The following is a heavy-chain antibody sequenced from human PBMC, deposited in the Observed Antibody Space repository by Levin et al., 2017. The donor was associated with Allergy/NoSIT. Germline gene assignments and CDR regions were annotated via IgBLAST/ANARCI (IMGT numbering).Heavy chain of an antibody. J-gene: IGHJ4*02. CDR1: GYTFTSYG. V-gene: IGHV1-18*01. Sequence: ASVKVSCKASGYTFTSYGISWVRQAPGQGLEWMGWISAYNGNTNYAQKLQGRVTMTTDTSTSTAYMELRSLRSDDTAVYYCARLKYYYDSSGYYHFDYWGQGTLVTVSS. D-gene: IGHD3-22*01. CDR3: ARLKYYYDSSGYYHFDY. CDR2: ISAYNGNT.